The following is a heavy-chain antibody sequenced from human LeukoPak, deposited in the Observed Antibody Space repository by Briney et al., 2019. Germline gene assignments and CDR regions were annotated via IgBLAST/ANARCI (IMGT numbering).Heavy chain of an antibody. D-gene: IGHD3-22*01. CDR1: GGSISSSSYY. V-gene: IGHV4-39*07. CDR3: ARGPYSYDSSGAFDI. CDR2: IYYSGTA. Sequence: SETLSLTCTVSGGSISSSSYYWGWIRQPPGKGLEWIGSIYYSGTAYYNPSLKSRVTISVDTSKNQFSLKLSSVTAADTAVYYCARGPYSYDSSGAFDIWGQGTMVTVSS. J-gene: IGHJ3*02.